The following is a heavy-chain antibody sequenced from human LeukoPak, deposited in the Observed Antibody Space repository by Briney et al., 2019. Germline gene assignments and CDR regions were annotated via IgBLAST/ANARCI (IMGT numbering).Heavy chain of an antibody. J-gene: IGHJ4*02. CDR2: ISGLSTHI. Sequence: GGSLRLSCSASGFTFSDYDMNWVRQAPGKGLEWVSSISGLSTHIYYGGSVKGRFSISRDNAKNSVYLQMNSLGVEDTAIYYCGRAFPPLRTSSAGDLWGQGILVTVSS. CDR3: GRAFPPLRTSSAGDL. D-gene: IGHD3-16*01. CDR1: GFTFSDYD. V-gene: IGHV3-69-1*02.